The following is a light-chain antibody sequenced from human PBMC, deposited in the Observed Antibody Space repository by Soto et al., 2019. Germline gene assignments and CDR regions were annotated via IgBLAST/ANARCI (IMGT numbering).Light chain of an antibody. CDR1: TSDVAVSNY. J-gene: IGLJ2*01. Sequence: QSALTQPASVSGSPGQSITISCTASTSDVAVSNYVSWYQQLPGKAPKLLIYEVSYRPSGVSNRFSGSKSGSTASLTISGLQAEDEADYYCSSYTSSNTLFSGGTKLTVL. V-gene: IGLV2-14*01. CDR2: EVS. CDR3: SSYTSSNTL.